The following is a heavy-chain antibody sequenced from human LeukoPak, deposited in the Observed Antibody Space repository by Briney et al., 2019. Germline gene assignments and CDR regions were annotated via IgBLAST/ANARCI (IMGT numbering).Heavy chain of an antibody. CDR1: GGSISSYY. D-gene: IGHD2-15*01. J-gene: IGHJ4*02. Sequence: PLETLCLTCTVSGGSISSYYWSWIRQPPGKGLEWIGYIYYSGSTNYNPSLKSRVTISVDTSKNQFSLKLSSVTAADTAVYYCARLGFGGYPDYWGQGTLVTVSS. CDR3: ARLGFGGYPDY. V-gene: IGHV4-59*08. CDR2: IYYSGST.